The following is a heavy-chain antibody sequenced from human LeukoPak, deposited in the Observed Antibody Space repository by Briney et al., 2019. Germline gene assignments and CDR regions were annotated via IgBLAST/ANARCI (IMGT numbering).Heavy chain of an antibody. Sequence: SETLSLTCTVSGGSISSYCWSWIRQPPGKGLEWIGYIYYSGSTNYNPSLKSRVTISVDTSKNQFSLKLSSVTAADTAVYYCARQAGSSWSEYYFDYWGQGTLVTVSS. J-gene: IGHJ4*02. V-gene: IGHV4-59*01. CDR3: ARQAGSSWSEYYFDY. CDR2: IYYSGST. D-gene: IGHD6-13*01. CDR1: GGSISSYC.